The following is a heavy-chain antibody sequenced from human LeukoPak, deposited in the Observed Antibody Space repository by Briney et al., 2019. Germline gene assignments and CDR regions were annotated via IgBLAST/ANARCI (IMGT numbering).Heavy chain of an antibody. V-gene: IGHV3-11*01. Sequence: GGSLRLSCVGSGFTFNDYYMSWVRQSPGKGLEWTAHISSTGGTILYADSVKGRFTISRDDAKRSVYLEMNSLTVEDTAVYYCATSITISKTCESWGKGTLVTVSS. J-gene: IGHJ5*02. CDR2: ISSTGGTI. D-gene: IGHD5-12*01. CDR1: GFTFNDYY. CDR3: ATSITISKTCES.